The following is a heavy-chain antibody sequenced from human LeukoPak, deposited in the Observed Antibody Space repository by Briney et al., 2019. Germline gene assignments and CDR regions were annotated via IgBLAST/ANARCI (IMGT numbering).Heavy chain of an antibody. J-gene: IGHJ4*02. V-gene: IGHV3-21*01. Sequence: PGGSLRLSCPASGFTFRSYRMHWVRQAPGKGLAWVSSISSSSSYIYYADSVKGRFTIPRDNAKNSLHPQMNSLRAEDTAVYYCARDLEVVTAAPFDYWGQGTLVTVSS. CDR1: GFTFRSYR. CDR2: ISSSSSYI. CDR3: ARDLEVVTAAPFDY. D-gene: IGHD2-21*02.